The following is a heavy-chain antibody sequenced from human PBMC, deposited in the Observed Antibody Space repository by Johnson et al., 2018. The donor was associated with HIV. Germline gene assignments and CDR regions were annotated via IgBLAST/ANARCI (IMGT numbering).Heavy chain of an antibody. Sequence: QVQLVESGGGVVQPGKSLRLSCAASHFTFGAYAIHWVRLAPGKGLEWVAVASYDGDNKYYADSVNGRFTISKDNSKDTLYMEMNNLRREDAAVYYCARGAAVSGTLDDAFDIWGRGTMVTVSS. CDR1: HFTFGAYA. J-gene: IGHJ3*02. CDR3: ARGAAVSGTLDDAFDI. V-gene: IGHV3-30-3*01. D-gene: IGHD1-26*01. CDR2: ASYDGDNK.